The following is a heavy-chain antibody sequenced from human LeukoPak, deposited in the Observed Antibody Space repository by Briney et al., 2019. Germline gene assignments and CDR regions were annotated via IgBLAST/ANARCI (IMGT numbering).Heavy chain of an antibody. CDR2: IYPGDLRV. V-gene: IGHV5-51*01. CDR3: ACRDLTSTWSFP. Sequence: GESLKISCQGFGYSFTSYWIGWARQMPGKGMEWMGVIYPGDLRVRYNPSFQGQVTIPVDKSINTAYLQWVSLRASDSAMYYCACRDLTSTWSFPWGQGTLVTVSS. J-gene: IGHJ5*02. D-gene: IGHD6-13*01. CDR1: GYSFTSYW.